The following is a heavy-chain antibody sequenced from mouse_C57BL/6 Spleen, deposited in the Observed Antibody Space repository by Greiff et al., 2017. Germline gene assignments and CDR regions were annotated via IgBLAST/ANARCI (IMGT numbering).Heavy chain of an antibody. CDR1: GYTFTSYW. CDR3: ARWGGSSYDWYFDV. J-gene: IGHJ1*03. V-gene: IGHV1-53*01. CDR2: INPSNGGT. Sequence: QVQLQQPGTELVKPGASVKLSCKASGYTFTSYWIHWVKQRPGQGLEWIGNINPSNGGTNYNEKFKSKATLTVDKSSSTAYMQLSSLTSEDSAVYYCARWGGSSYDWYFDVWGTGTTVTVSS. D-gene: IGHD1-1*01.